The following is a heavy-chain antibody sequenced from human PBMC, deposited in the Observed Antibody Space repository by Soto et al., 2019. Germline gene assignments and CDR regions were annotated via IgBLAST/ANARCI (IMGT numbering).Heavy chain of an antibody. D-gene: IGHD3-16*01. CDR2: INTYNANV. CDR1: GYTFTNHG. Sequence: QVQLVQSGAEVKKPGASVKVSCKTSGYTFTNHGINCERQAPGQGLEWMGWINTYNANVNYAQKLHGRVTMTTDTSTSKAYMDLRSLTYDDTAVYYSARDRVAGIWGDAFDIWGQVTMVTVSS. CDR3: ARDRVAGIWGDAFDI. J-gene: IGHJ3*02. V-gene: IGHV1-18*04.